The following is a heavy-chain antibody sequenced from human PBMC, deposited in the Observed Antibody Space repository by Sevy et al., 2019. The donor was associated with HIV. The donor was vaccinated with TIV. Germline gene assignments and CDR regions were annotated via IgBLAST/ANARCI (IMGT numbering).Heavy chain of an antibody. D-gene: IGHD3-22*01. CDR2: ISFDGSVK. CDR3: AKRERSYYDSSGNYDAFDV. Sequence: GGSLRLSCAASGFDFSTYDMHWVRQAPGKGLEWVAFISFDGSVKWYVDSVKGRFTISRDNSKNTLYVQMNTLRDEDTAVYYCAKRERSYYDSSGNYDAFDVWGLGTSVTVSS. CDR1: GFDFSTYD. V-gene: IGHV3-33*03. J-gene: IGHJ3*01.